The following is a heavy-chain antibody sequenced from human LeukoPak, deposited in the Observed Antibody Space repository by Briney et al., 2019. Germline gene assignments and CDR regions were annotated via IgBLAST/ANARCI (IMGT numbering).Heavy chain of an antibody. J-gene: IGHJ5*02. CDR3: ARVDYGGNSGLYNWFDP. V-gene: IGHV4-39*01. Sequence: PSETLSLPCTVSGGSISSSSYYWGWIRQPPGKGLEWIGSIYYRESTYYNPSLKSRVTISVDTSKNQFSLKLSSVTAADTAVYYRARVDYGGNSGLYNWFDPWGQGTLVTVSS. CDR1: GGSISSSSYY. D-gene: IGHD4-23*01. CDR2: IYYREST.